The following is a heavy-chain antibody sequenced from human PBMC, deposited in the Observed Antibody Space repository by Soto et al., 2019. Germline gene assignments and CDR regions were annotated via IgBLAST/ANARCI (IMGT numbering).Heavy chain of an antibody. CDR2: ISIYSGNT. V-gene: IGHV1-18*01. CDR3: ARDRELPPAPNPDYYYGMDV. D-gene: IGHD3-10*01. CDR1: GYSFTTYG. Sequence: GASVKVSCKTSGYSFTTYGISWVRQAPGQGLEWMGWISIYSGNTYYAQKLQGRVTMTADTSTSRVFMELKSLRSDDTAVYYCARDRELPPAPNPDYYYGMDVWGQGTMVTVSS. J-gene: IGHJ6*02.